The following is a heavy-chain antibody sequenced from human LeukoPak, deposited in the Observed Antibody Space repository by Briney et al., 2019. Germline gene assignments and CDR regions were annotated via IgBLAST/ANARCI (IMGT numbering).Heavy chain of an antibody. D-gene: IGHD3-9*01. CDR1: GYTFTGYY. CDR3: ARDYDILTGYKNGMDV. V-gene: IGHV1-2*02. J-gene: IGHJ6*02. CDR2: INPNSGGT. Sequence: ASVKISCKASGYTFTGYYMRWVRQAPGQGLEWMGWINPNSGGTNYAQKFQGRVTMTRDTSISTAYMELSRLRSDDTAVYYCARDYDILTGYKNGMDVWGQGTTVTVSS.